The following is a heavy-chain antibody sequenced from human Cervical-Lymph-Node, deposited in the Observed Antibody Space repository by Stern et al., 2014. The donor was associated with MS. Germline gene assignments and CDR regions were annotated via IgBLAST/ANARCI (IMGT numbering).Heavy chain of an antibody. V-gene: IGHV1-69*09. D-gene: IGHD2-15*01. CDR3: ARGVVSNRAAATLHNLFDP. CDR2: VLPILGLA. CDR1: GGTFSSSYA. J-gene: IGHJ5*02. Sequence: VQLVESGAEVKKPGSSMNVSCKTSGGTFSSSYAITWMRQAPGQGLEWIGRVLPILGLANYAQKLQGRLIITADKSTSTTYMQLSSLRSEDTAVYYCARGVVSNRAAATLHNLFDPWGQGTLVTVSS.